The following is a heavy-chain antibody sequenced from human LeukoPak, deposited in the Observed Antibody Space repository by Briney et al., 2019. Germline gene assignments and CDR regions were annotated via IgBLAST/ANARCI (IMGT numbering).Heavy chain of an antibody. CDR2: IIPIFGIA. CDR3: ARGELGSANWFDP. CDR1: EATSAAKA. J-gene: IGHJ5*02. D-gene: IGHD3-10*01. V-gene: IGHV1-69*04. Sequence: GASVKSSAKLPEATSAAKATGGGGRALDKGLNWMGRIIPIFGIANYAQKFQGRVTITADKSTSTAYMELSSLRSEDTAVYYCARGELGSANWFDPWGQGTLVTVSS.